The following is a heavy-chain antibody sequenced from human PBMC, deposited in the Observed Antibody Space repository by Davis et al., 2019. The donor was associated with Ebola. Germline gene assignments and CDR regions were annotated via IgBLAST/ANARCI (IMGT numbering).Heavy chain of an antibody. V-gene: IGHV4-61*01. J-gene: IGHJ3*02. Sequence: PSETLSLTCTVSGGSVSSGSYYWSWIRQPPGKGLEWIGYIYYSGSTNYNPSLKSRVTISVDTSKNQFYLKLSSVTAADTAVYYCARGGANWNDGAFDIWGQGTMVTVSS. D-gene: IGHD1-20*01. CDR1: GGSVSSGSYY. CDR3: ARGGANWNDGAFDI. CDR2: IYYSGST.